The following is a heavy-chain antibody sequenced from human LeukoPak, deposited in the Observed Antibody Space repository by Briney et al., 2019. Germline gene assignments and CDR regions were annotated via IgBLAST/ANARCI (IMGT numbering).Heavy chain of an antibody. Sequence: GGSLRLSCAASGFTFSSYGMHWVRQAPGKGLEWVAVIWYDGSNKYYADSVKGRFTISRDNSKNTLYLQMNSLRAEDTAVYYCGREEIAFDIWGQGTMVTVSS. CDR3: GREEIAFDI. CDR1: GFTFSSYG. CDR2: IWYDGSNK. V-gene: IGHV3-33*01. J-gene: IGHJ3*02.